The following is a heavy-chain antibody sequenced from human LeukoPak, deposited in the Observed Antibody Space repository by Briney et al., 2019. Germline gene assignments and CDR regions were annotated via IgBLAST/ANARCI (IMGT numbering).Heavy chain of an antibody. J-gene: IGHJ4*02. CDR1: GGTFSSYA. V-gene: IGHV1-69*13. CDR3: ARDPSMVRGENTPYFDY. Sequence: SVKVSCKASGGTFSSYAISWVRQAPGQGLEWMGGIIPIFGTADYGQKFQGRVTITADESTSTAYMDLSSLRSEDTAIYYCARDPSMVRGENTPYFDYWGQGTLVTVSS. D-gene: IGHD3-10*01. CDR2: IIPIFGTA.